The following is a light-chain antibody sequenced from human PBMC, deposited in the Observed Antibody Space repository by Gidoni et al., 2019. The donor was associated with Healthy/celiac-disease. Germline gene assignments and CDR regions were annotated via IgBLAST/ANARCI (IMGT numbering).Light chain of an antibody. V-gene: IGKV1-39*01. CDR1: QSISSY. J-gene: IGKJ2*01. CDR2: AAS. CDR3: QQSYSTPMYT. Sequence: DIQMTQSPSSLSASVGDRVTITCRASQSISSYLNWYHQKPGKAPKLLIYAASSLQSGGPSRFSGSGSGTDFTLTISSLQPEDFATYYCQQSYSTPMYTFGQGTKLEIK.